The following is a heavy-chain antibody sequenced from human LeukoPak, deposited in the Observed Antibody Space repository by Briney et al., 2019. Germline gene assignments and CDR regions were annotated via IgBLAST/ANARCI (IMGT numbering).Heavy chain of an antibody. CDR2: INTNTGNP. CDR1: GYTFTSYA. D-gene: IGHD3-9*01. CDR3: ARSAGLRYFDWYHPTADY. V-gene: IGHV7-4-1*02. J-gene: IGHJ4*02. Sequence: ASVKVSCKASGYTFTSYAMNWVRQAPGQGLEWMGWINTNTGNPTYAQGFTGRFVFSLDTSVSTAYLQISSLKAEDTAVYYCARSAGLRYFDWYHPTADYWGQGTLVTVSS.